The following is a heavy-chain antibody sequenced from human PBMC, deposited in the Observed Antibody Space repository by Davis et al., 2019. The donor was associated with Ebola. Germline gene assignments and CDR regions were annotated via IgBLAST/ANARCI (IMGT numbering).Heavy chain of an antibody. J-gene: IGHJ4*02. D-gene: IGHD4-17*01. CDR3: ARGGDYAKVGY. V-gene: IGHV3-74*01. CDR1: GFTFSSYW. Sequence: HTGGSLRLSCAASGFTFSSYWMHWVRQAPGKGLVWVSRINSDGSSTSYADSVKGRFTISRDNAKNTLYLQMNSLSAEDTAVYYCARGGDYAKVGYWGQGTLVTVSP. CDR2: INSDGSST.